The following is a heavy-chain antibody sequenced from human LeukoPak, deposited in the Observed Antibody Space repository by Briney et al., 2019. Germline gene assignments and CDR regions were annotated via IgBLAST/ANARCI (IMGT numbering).Heavy chain of an antibody. Sequence: GESLKISCKGSGYSFTSYWIGWVRQAPGKGLEWVANINPDGRTKYYVDSVEGRFAISRDNAKNSLFLQMNSLRAEDTAVYYCAIGDSSGWLFDPWGQGALVTVSS. D-gene: IGHD6-19*01. CDR2: INPDGRTK. CDR1: GYSFTSYW. J-gene: IGHJ5*02. V-gene: IGHV3-7*01. CDR3: AIGDSSGWLFDP.